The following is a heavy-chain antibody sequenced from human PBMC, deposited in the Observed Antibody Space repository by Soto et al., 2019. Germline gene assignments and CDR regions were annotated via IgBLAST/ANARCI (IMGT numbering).Heavy chain of an antibody. D-gene: IGHD3-16*01. CDR3: ASSGGGEDY. Sequence: QVQLQESGPGLVKPSGTLSLSCAVSGGSIISSHWWTWVRQPPGKGLEWIGEIYHSGSTNYNPSLKSRGTRSVDPSRNQFSLNLSSVPAADTAVYYCASSGGGEDYWGQGILVTVSS. V-gene: IGHV4-4*02. CDR2: IYHSGST. CDR1: GGSIISSHW. J-gene: IGHJ4*02.